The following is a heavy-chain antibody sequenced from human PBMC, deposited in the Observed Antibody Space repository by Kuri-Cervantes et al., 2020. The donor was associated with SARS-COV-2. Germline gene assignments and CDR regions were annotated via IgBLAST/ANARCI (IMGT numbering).Heavy chain of an antibody. D-gene: IGHD6-19*01. CDR3: AKVGTSIAVSGRFDY. Sequence: GESLKISCAGPGITFSSYWMNWVRQAPGKGLEWVANIKQDGSETYYVDSVKGRFTISRDNAKNSLFLQMNSLRAEDTAVYYCAKVGTSIAVSGRFDYWGQGTLVTVSS. J-gene: IGHJ4*02. CDR1: GITFSSYW. V-gene: IGHV3-7*03. CDR2: IKQDGSET.